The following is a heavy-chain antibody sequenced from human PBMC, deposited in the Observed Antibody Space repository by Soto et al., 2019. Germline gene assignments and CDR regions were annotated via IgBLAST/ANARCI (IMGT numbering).Heavy chain of an antibody. D-gene: IGHD3-16*01. CDR2: IYWDDDK. CDR3: AHRGPVWLRSGNWFDP. V-gene: IGHV2-5*02. J-gene: IGHJ5*02. CDR1: GFSLSTSGVG. Sequence: QITLKESGPTLVKPTQTLTLTCTFSGFSLSTSGVGVGWIRQPPGKALEWLALIYWDDDKRYSPSLKSRLTITKDTSKNPVVLTMTNMDPVDTATYYCAHRGPVWLRSGNWFDPWGQGTLVTVSS.